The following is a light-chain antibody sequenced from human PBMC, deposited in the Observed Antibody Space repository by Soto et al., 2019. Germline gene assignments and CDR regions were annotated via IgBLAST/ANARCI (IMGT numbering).Light chain of an antibody. CDR2: DTS. CDR3: QQRSNWPLFT. Sequence: EIVLTQSPATVSLSPGERVTLSCRASQSVSSYFAWYQQKPGQAPRLLIYDTSDRATGVPARFSGSGSGTDFTLTISSLEPEDFAVYYCQQRSNWPLFTFGQGTKLEIK. J-gene: IGKJ2*01. CDR1: QSVSSY. V-gene: IGKV3-11*01.